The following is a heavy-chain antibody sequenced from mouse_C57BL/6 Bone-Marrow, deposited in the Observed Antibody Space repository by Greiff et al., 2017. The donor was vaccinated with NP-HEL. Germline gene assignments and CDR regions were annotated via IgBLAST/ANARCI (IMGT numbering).Heavy chain of an antibody. Sequence: QVQLQQSGAELVRPGASVTLSCKASGYTFTDYEMHWVKQTPVHGLEWIGAIDPETGGTAYNQKFKGKAILTADKSSSTAYMELRSLTSEDSAVYYCTRWGPYYYGSSYAGAYWGQGTLVTVSA. CDR2: IDPETGGT. V-gene: IGHV1-15*01. J-gene: IGHJ3*01. D-gene: IGHD1-1*01. CDR1: GYTFTDYE. CDR3: TRWGPYYYGSSYAGAY.